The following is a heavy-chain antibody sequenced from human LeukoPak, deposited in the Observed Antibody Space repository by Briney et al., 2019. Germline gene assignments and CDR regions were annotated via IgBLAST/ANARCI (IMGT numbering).Heavy chain of an antibody. CDR1: GFTVSSND. Sequence: GGSLRLSCAASGFTVSSNDMSWVRQARGKGLEWVSVIYSGGSTYYADSVKGRFTISRDNSKNTLYLQMNSLRTEDTAVYYCARVGKGWYPYYFDYWGQGTLVTVSS. D-gene: IGHD6-19*01. CDR2: IYSGGST. J-gene: IGHJ4*02. V-gene: IGHV3-66*01. CDR3: ARVGKGWYPYYFDY.